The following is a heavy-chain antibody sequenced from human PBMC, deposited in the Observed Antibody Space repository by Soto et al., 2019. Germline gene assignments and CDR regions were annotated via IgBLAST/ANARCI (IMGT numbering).Heavy chain of an antibody. CDR2: IFYSGTT. V-gene: IGHV4-30-4*01. Sequence: QVQLQESGPGLVKPSETLSLTCTVSGGSISSGNYYWSWIRQPPGKGLEWIGYIFYSGTTYYNPSLKSRATISVDTSKNQFSLKLSSLTAAAAAVYYCAIDSGWFGEFNYYYNGMDVRGQGTTVTVSS. J-gene: IGHJ6*02. CDR1: GGSISSGNYY. D-gene: IGHD3-10*01. CDR3: AIDSGWFGEFNYYYNGMDV.